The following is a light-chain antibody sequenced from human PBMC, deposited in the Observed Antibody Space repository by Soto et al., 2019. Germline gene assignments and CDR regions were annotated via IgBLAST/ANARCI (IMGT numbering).Light chain of an antibody. CDR1: QSVGSN. CDR2: AAS. Sequence: IVMTQSPATLSVSPGERATLSCRASQSVGSNLAWYQQKPGHAPRLLIYAASTRATGIPARFSGSGSGTHFTLTISSLQSEDFAVYYCQQYNNWHFTFGPGAKVDIK. V-gene: IGKV3-15*01. CDR3: QQYNNWHFT. J-gene: IGKJ3*01.